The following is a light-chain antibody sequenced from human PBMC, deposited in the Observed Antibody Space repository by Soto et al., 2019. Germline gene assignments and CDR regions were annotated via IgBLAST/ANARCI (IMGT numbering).Light chain of an antibody. CDR2: GAT. CDR3: QQYGNSPRS. Sequence: EIVLTQSPGTLSLSPGERATLSCRASQSVSSNYLAWYQQTPGQAPRLLMYGATSRATGIPDRFSGSGSGTDFTLTISRLEPEYFAVYYCQQYGNSPRSFGQGTKVEIK. CDR1: QSVSSNY. V-gene: IGKV3-20*01. J-gene: IGKJ1*01.